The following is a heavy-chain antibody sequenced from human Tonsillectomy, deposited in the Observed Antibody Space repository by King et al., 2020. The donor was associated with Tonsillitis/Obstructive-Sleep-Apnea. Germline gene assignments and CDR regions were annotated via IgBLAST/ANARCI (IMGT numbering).Heavy chain of an antibody. CDR1: GGSISSYY. V-gene: IGHV4-59*01. Sequence: QLQESGPGLVKPSETLSLTCTVSGGSISSYYWSWIRQPPGKGLEWIGYIYYSGSTNYNPSLKSRVTISVDTSKNQFSLKLSSVTAADTAVYYCARGEGNRDAFDIGGKGTMVTVSS. CDR3: ARGEGNRDAFDI. CDR2: IYYSGST. J-gene: IGHJ3*02.